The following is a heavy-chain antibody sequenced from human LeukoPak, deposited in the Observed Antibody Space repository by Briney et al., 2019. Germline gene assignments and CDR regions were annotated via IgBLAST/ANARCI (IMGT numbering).Heavy chain of an antibody. J-gene: IGHJ4*02. D-gene: IGHD3-10*01. V-gene: IGHV4-34*01. CDR3: ARHSGSGSYYYPFDY. CDR1: GESFSSYY. CDR2: INHSGNT. Sequence: SETLSLTCAVCGESFSSYYWSWIRQPPGKGLEWIGEINHSGNTNYNPSLKSRVTISVDTSKNQFSLRLSSVTAADTAVYYCARHSGSGSYYYPFDYWGQGTLVTVSS.